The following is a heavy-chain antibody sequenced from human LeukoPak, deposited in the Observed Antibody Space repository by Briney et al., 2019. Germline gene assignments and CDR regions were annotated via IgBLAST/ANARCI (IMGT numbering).Heavy chain of an antibody. V-gene: IGHV4-30-2*01. D-gene: IGHD3-22*01. CDR2: IYHSGST. CDR3: ARSLIVPYYFDY. Sequence: SETLSLTCAVSGGSISSGGYSWSWIRQPPGKGLEWIGYIYHSGSTYYNPSLKSRVTISVDRSKNQFSLKLSSVTAADTAVCYCARSLIVPYYFDYWGQGTLVTVSS. CDR1: GGSISSGGYS. J-gene: IGHJ4*02.